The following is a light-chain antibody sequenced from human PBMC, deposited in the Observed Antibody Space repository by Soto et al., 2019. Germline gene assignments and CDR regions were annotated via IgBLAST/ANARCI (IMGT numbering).Light chain of an antibody. V-gene: IGLV1-40*01. CDR3: ESYDSSLSGSRV. CDR1: SSNIGAGYD. Sequence: QSVLTQPPSVSGAPGQRVTISCTGSSSNIGAGYDVHWYQQLPGTAPKLLIYGNSNRPSGVPDRVSGSKSGTSATLAITGVQAEDESDYYCESYDSSLSGSRVFGGGTELTV. CDR2: GNS. J-gene: IGLJ3*02.